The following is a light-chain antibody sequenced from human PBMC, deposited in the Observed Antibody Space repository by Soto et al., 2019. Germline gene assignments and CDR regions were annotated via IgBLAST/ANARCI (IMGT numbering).Light chain of an antibody. J-gene: IGKJ2*01. CDR2: AAS. V-gene: IGKV1-39*01. Sequence: DIQMTQSPSSMSASVGDRVTITSRAIQTISSFLNWYQQNPGKAPNLLIYAASSLQSGVPSRFSGSGSGTAFTLTISSLQPEDFATYYCQHSYSTPYTFGQGTKLEIK. CDR3: QHSYSTPYT. CDR1: QTISSF.